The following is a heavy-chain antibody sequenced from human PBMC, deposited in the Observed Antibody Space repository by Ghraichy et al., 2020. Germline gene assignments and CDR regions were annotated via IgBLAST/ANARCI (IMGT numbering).Heavy chain of an antibody. D-gene: IGHD2-2*02. J-gene: IGHJ6*02. CDR2: IYYSGST. V-gene: IGHV4-59*01. CDR3: ARGGCSSTSCYTSLVYYYGMDV. Sequence: SETLSLTCTVSGGSIISYYWSWIRQPPGKVLKWIGYIYYSGSTNYNPTLKSRVTISVDTSKNQFSLKLSSVTAADTAVYYCARGGCSSTSCYTSLVYYYGMDVWGQGTTVTVSS. CDR1: GGSIISYY.